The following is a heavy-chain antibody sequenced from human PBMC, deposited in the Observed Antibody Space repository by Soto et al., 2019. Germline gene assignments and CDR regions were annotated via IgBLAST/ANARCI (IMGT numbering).Heavy chain of an antibody. Sequence: ASVKVSCKASGYTFTGYYMHWVRQAPGQGLEWMGWINPNSGGTNYAQKFQGWVTMTRDTSISTAYMELGRLRSDDTAVYYCARDPGEYSSSSEAHREGYYYYGMDVWGQGTTVTVSS. V-gene: IGHV1-2*04. CDR3: ARDPGEYSSSSEAHREGYYYYGMDV. J-gene: IGHJ6*02. CDR1: GYTFTGYY. D-gene: IGHD6-6*01. CDR2: INPNSGGT.